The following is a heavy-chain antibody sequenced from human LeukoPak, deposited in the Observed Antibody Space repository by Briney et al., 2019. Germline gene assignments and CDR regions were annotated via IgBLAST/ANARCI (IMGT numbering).Heavy chain of an antibody. CDR3: ATATPYIGYGIIEGFDY. CDR2: FYHSGST. CDR1: GGPMSSYS. D-gene: IGHD5-18*01. J-gene: IGHJ4*02. V-gene: IGHV4-59*01. Sequence: PSETLSLTCSVSGGPMSSYSWSWFRQSPGKGLEWIGYFYHSGSTHYNSSLKSGVTISEDTSKTQFSLKLSSVTAADTAVYYCATATPYIGYGIIEGFDYWGQGTRVTVSA.